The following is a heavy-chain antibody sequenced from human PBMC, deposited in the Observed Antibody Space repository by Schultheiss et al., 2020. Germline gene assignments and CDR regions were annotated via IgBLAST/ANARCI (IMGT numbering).Heavy chain of an antibody. D-gene: IGHD5-18*01. Sequence: SGPTRVKPTQTLTLTCTFSGFSLSTSGMRVSWIRQPPGKALEWLARIDWDDDKFYSTSLKTRLTISRDTSKNQVVLTMTNMHPVDTATYYCARSAYSYGFDPWGQGTLVTVSS. CDR2: IDWDDDK. J-gene: IGHJ5*02. CDR3: ARSAYSYGFDP. V-gene: IGHV2-70*04. CDR1: GFSLSTSGMR.